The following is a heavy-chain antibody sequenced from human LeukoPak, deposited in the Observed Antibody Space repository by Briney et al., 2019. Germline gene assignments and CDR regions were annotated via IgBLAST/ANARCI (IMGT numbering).Heavy chain of an antibody. D-gene: IGHD1-26*01. CDR3: ATFPSGSWSAY. J-gene: IGHJ4*02. CDR2: IRGKADSYAT. CDR1: GFTFSDSG. Sequence: GGSLRLSCAASGFTFSDSGIHWVRQASGKGLEWVGHIRGKADSYATGYAASVKGRFTITRDDSENTAYLQMNSLKTEDTAVYYCATFPSGSWSAYWGQGTLVTVSS. V-gene: IGHV3-73*01.